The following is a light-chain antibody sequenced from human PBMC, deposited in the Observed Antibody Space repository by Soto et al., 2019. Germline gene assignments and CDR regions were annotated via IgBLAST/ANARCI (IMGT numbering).Light chain of an antibody. Sequence: DIQMTQSPSTLSASVGDRVTITCRASQSISSWLAWYQQKPGKAPKLLIYDASSLESGVPSRFSGSGSGTEFTLTISSLQPEDFATYYCQQYYSYTITFGQGTRLEI. CDR3: QQYYSYTIT. J-gene: IGKJ5*01. CDR1: QSISSW. CDR2: DAS. V-gene: IGKV1-5*01.